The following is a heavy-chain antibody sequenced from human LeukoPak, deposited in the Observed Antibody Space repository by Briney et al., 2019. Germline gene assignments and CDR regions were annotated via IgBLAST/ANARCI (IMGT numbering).Heavy chain of an antibody. J-gene: IGHJ5*02. V-gene: IGHV3-48*01. D-gene: IGHD3-10*01. CDR1: GFTFSSYS. Sequence: PGGSLRLSCAASGFTFSSYSMNWVRQAPGKGLEWVSYISSSSSTIYYADSVKGRFTISRDNAKNSLYLQMNSLRAEDTAVYYCARDSSTWFGELYWFDPRGQGTLVTVSS. CDR2: ISSSSSTI. CDR3: ARDSSTWFGELYWFDP.